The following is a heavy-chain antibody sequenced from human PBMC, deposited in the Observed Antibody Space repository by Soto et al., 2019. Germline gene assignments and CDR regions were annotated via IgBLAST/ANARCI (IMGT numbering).Heavy chain of an antibody. Sequence: GASVKVSCKASGYTFTSYGISWVRQAPGQGLEWMGWISAYNGNTNYAQKLQGRVTMTTDTSTSTAYMELRSLRSDDTAVYYCARVNYSKRSYYYCYYKDAWGKGTTVTVSS. CDR1: GYTFTSYG. V-gene: IGHV1-18*01. D-gene: IGHD4-4*01. CDR2: ISAYNGNT. CDR3: ARVNYSKRSYYYCYYKDA. J-gene: IGHJ6*03.